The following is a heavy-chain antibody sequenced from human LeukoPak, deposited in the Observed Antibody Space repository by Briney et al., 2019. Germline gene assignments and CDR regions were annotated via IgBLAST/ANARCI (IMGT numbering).Heavy chain of an antibody. J-gene: IGHJ2*01. CDR3: ARHLHCSSTSCYWYFDL. CDR1: GGSGGSISSTIYY. V-gene: IGHV4-39*01. D-gene: IGHD2-2*01. Sequence: PSETLSLTCTVSGGSGGSISSTIYYWGWIRQPPGKGLEWIGSIYYSGSTYYNPSLKSRVTISVDTSKNQFSLKLSSVTAADTAVYYCARHLHCSSTSCYWYFDLWGRGTLVTVSS. CDR2: IYYSGST.